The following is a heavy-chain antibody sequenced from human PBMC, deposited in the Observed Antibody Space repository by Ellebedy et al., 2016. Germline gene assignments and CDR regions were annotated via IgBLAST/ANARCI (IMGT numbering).Heavy chain of an antibody. D-gene: IGHD3-22*01. V-gene: IGHV1-3*01. CDR2: INAGNGNT. Sequence: ASVKVSCKASGYTFTSYTMHWARQAPGQRLEWMGWINAGNGNTKYSQKFQGRVTINRDTSANTAYMELINLRSEDTAVYFCARDMYSSGSYYDRVASDIWGQGTVVTVSS. J-gene: IGHJ3*02. CDR3: ARDMYSSGSYYDRVASDI. CDR1: GYTFTSYT.